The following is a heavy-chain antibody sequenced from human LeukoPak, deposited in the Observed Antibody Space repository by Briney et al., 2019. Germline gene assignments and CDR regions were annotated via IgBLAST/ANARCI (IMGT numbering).Heavy chain of an antibody. CDR1: GFTFISYA. J-gene: IGHJ4*02. V-gene: IGHV3-23*01. CDR3: ANRIVGATTEFDY. Sequence: SGGSLRLSCAASGFTFISYAMTWVRQAPGKGLEWVSAISGSGGSTYYADSVKGRFTISRDNSKNTLYLQMNSLRAEDTAVYYCANRIVGATTEFDYWGQGTLVTVSS. D-gene: IGHD1-26*01. CDR2: ISGSGGST.